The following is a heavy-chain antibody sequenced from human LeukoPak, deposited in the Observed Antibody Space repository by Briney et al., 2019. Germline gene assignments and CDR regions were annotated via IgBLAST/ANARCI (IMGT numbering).Heavy chain of an antibody. V-gene: IGHV4-34*01. CDR1: GGSFSGYY. J-gene: IGHJ4*02. CDR2: INHSGST. CDR3: ARRKVGATPLGY. Sequence: SEPLSLTCAVSGGSFSGYYWSWIRQPPGKGLEWIGEINHSGSTNYNPSLKSRVTISVDTSKNQFSLKLSSVTAADTAVYYCARRKVGATPLGYWGQGTLVTVSS. D-gene: IGHD1-26*01.